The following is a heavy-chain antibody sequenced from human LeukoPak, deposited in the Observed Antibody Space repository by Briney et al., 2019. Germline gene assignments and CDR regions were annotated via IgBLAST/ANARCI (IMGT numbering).Heavy chain of an antibody. CDR1: GGSFSGYY. D-gene: IGHD2-15*01. CDR2: INHSGST. CDR3: AREDRWPTTFDY. Sequence: SETLSLTCAVYGGSFSGYYWSWLRQPPGKGLEWVGEINHSGSTNYNPSLKSRVTISVDTSKNQFSLKLSSVTAADTAVYYCAREDRWPTTFDYWGQGTLVTVSS. J-gene: IGHJ4*02. V-gene: IGHV4-34*01.